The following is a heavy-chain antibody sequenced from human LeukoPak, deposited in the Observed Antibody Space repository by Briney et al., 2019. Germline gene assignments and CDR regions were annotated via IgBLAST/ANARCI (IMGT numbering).Heavy chain of an antibody. Sequence: SGPALFRPTPTLTLTCTFSGFSLSTRGRCVSWIRQPPGKALEWLARLDWDDDKYYSTSLKTRLTISKDTSKNQVVLTMTNMDPVDTATYYCARTYSSAWYFDYWGQGTLVTVSS. V-gene: IGHV2-70*11. D-gene: IGHD6-19*01. CDR3: ARTYSSAWYFDY. J-gene: IGHJ4*02. CDR2: LDWDDDK. CDR1: GFSLSTRGRC.